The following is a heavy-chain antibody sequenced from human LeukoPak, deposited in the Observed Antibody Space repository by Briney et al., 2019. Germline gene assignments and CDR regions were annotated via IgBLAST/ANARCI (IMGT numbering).Heavy chain of an antibody. Sequence: SETLSLTCTVSGGSISSSSYYWGWIRQPPGKGLEWSGSIYYSGSTYYNPSLKSRVTISVDTSKNQFSLKLGSVAAADTAVYYCARHILLWFGPTGMDVWGQGTAVTVSS. D-gene: IGHD3-10*01. CDR2: IYYSGST. J-gene: IGHJ6*02. CDR3: ARHILLWFGPTGMDV. V-gene: IGHV4-39*01. CDR1: GGSISSSSYY.